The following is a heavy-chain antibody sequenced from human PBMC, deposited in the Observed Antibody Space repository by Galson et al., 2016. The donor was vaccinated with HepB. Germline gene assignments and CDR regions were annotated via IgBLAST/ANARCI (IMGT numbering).Heavy chain of an antibody. CDR2: ISFSGGT. CDR1: GGPISSSKW. D-gene: IGHD2-21*02. J-gene: IGHJ4*02. Sequence: SETLSLTCAVSGGPISSSKWWSWVRQPPGKGPEWIGEISFSGGTSYIPSLKSRVTISTDKSKNQFSLKLSSVTAADTAVFYCARGCPGGGDCQGGLDYWGQGILVTVSS. CDR3: ARGCPGGGDCQGGLDY. V-gene: IGHV4-4*02.